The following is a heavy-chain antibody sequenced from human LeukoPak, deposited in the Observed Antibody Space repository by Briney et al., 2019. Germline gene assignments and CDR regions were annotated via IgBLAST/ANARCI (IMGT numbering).Heavy chain of an antibody. V-gene: IGHV3-74*01. J-gene: IGHJ4*02. Sequence: PGGYLRLSCTASGFTFSTHSMHWVRQAPGKGPVWVSRINSDGSSTRYADSVTGRFTISRDNAKNTVYLQMNSLRAEDTAVYYCAKVLGGLWPGIDYWGQGTVVTVSS. D-gene: IGHD2-15*01. CDR2: INSDGSST. CDR1: GFTFSTHS. CDR3: AKVLGGLWPGIDY.